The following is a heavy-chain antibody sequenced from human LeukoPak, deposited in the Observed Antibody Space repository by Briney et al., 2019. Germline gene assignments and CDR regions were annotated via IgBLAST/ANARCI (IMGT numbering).Heavy chain of an antibody. CDR1: GFSLSNYA. J-gene: IGHJ4*02. CDR3: AKGAYDYIEIGYFDH. Sequence: GGSLRLSCAPSGFSLSNYAMSWVRQAPGKGLEWVSLIIASSGSTVYADSVKGRFTISRDNSKNTLYLQMNSLRAEDTAVYYCAKGAYDYIEIGYFDHWGQGTLVTVSS. D-gene: IGHD5-12*01. V-gene: IGHV3-23*01. CDR2: IIASSGST.